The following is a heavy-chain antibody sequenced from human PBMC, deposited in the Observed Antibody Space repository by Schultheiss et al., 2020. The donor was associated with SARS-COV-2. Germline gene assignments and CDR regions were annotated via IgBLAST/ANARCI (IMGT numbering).Heavy chain of an antibody. D-gene: IGHD2-2*02. CDR3: ARRVSVLVPTAIGVRYYYGMDV. CDR2: ISAYNGNT. V-gene: IGHV1-18*01. Sequence: ASVKVSCKASGGTFSSYAISWVRQAPGQGLEWMGWISAYNGNTNYAQKLQGTVTMTTDTSTSTAYLELRSLRSDDTAVYFCARRVSVLVPTAIGVRYYYGMDVWGQGTTVTVSS. CDR1: GGTFSSYA. J-gene: IGHJ6*02.